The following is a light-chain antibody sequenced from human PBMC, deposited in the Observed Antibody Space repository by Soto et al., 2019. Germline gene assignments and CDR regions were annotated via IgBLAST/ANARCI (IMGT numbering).Light chain of an antibody. CDR3: QQRSNLIT. CDR1: QSVSSY. CDR2: DAS. J-gene: IGKJ5*01. Sequence: EIVLTQSPATLSLSPGERATLSCRASQSVSSYLAWYQQKPGQAPRLLIYDASNRATDIPARFSGSGSGTDFTLTISCLEPEDFAVYYCQQRSNLITFGQGTRLEIK. V-gene: IGKV3-11*01.